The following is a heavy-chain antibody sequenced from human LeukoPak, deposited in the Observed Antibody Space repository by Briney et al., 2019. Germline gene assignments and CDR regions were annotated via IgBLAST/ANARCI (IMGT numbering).Heavy chain of an antibody. D-gene: IGHD2-2*01. V-gene: IGHV3-23*01. CDR1: GFTFSSYA. Sequence: GALRLSCAASGFTFSSYAMSWVRQAPGKGLEWVSAISGSGGSTYYADSVKGGFTISRDNSKNPLYLQMNSLRAEDTAVYYCAKDPGLYCSSTSCYHYYYGMDVWGQGTTVTVSS. CDR2: ISGSGGST. CDR3: AKDPGLYCSSTSCYHYYYGMDV. J-gene: IGHJ6*02.